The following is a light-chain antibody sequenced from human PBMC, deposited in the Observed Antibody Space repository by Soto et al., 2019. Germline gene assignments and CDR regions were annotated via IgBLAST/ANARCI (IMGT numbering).Light chain of an antibody. V-gene: IGLV2-8*01. CDR3: SSFAGGASPVL. J-gene: IGLJ3*02. CDR2: EVS. CDR1: SSDLGNHNF. Sequence: QSALTQPPSASGSPGQSVSMSCTGSSSDLGNHNFVSWYQQYPGKAPKLMIYEVSKRPSGVPDRFSASKSGNTASLTVSGLQAEDEADYYCSSFAGGASPVLFGGGSKLTVL.